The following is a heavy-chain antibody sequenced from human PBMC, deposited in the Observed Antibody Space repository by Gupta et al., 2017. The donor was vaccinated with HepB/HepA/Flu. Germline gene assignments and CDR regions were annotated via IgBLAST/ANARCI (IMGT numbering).Heavy chain of an antibody. J-gene: IGHJ6*02. V-gene: IGHV3-30*18. Sequence: QVQLVESGGGVVQPGRSLRLSCAASGFPFRNYGMHWVRQAPGKGLEWVAVTSNVGNNKYNTDSVKGRFTISRDNSKNTLFLQMDSLRAEDTAVYYCAKGLMTSNAFYGLDVWGQGTTVTVSS. CDR1: GFPFRNYG. D-gene: IGHD2-21*02. CDR3: AKGLMTSNAFYGLDV. CDR2: TSNVGNNK.